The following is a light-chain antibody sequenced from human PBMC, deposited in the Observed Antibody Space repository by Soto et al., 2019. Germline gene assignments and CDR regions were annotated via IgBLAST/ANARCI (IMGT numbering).Light chain of an antibody. CDR3: QQSYSSPPT. J-gene: IGKJ1*01. V-gene: IGKV1-39*01. CDR1: QSISNH. CDR2: AAS. Sequence: DIQMTQSPSSLSASVVDRDIITCRVSQSISNHLNWYQQKPGKAPKLLIFAASSLQSGVPSRFSGSRSGPDFTLTISSLQPEDFATYYCQQSYSSPPTFGQGTKVDIK.